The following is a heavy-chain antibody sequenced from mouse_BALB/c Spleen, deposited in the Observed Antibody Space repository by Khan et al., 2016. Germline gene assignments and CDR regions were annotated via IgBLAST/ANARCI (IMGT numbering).Heavy chain of an antibody. J-gene: IGHJ4*01. CDR2: INPGSSTI. CDR3: ARNYRYDAMDY. Sequence: EVKLLESGGGLVQPGGSLNLSCAASGFDFSRYWMSWARQAPGKGQEWIGEINPGSSTINYTPSLKDKFIISSDNAKNTLYLQMSKVRSEDTALYYCARNYRYDAMDYWGQGTSVTVSS. CDR1: GFDFSRYW. V-gene: IGHV4-2*02. D-gene: IGHD2-14*01.